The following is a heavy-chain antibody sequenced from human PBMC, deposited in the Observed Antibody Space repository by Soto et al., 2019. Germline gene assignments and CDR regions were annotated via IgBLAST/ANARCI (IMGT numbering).Heavy chain of an antibody. Sequence: SETLSLTCTVSGGSMSTYDWSWIRQPPGKGLEWIGYIYYSGSTNYNPSLKSRVTISVDTSKNQFSLKLSSVTAADTAVYYCARSSTYYDYVWGSYRPKYYFDYWGQGTLVTVS. CDR3: ARSSTYYDYVWGSYRPKYYFDY. CDR2: IYYSGST. CDR1: GGSMSTYD. V-gene: IGHV4-59*08. J-gene: IGHJ4*02. D-gene: IGHD3-16*02.